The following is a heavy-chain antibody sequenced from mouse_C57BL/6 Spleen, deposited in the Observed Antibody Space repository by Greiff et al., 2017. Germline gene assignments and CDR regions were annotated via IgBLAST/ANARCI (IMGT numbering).Heavy chain of an antibody. V-gene: IGHV1-80*01. CDR1: GYAFSSYW. CDR2: IYPGDGDT. CDR3: ARKRALDYGSSEGAMDY. D-gene: IGHD1-1*01. Sequence: VQLQQSGAELVKPGASVKISCKASGYAFSSYWMNWVKQRPGKGLEWIGQIYPGDGDTNSNGKFKGKATLTADKSSSTAYMQLSSLTSEDSAVYFCARKRALDYGSSEGAMDYWGQGTSVTVSS. J-gene: IGHJ4*01.